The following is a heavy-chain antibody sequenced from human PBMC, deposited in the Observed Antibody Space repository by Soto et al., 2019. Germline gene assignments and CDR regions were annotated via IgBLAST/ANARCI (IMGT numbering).Heavy chain of an antibody. D-gene: IGHD3-10*01. CDR1: GGSISSSNW. Sequence: QVQLQESGPGLVKPSGTLSLTCAVSGGSISSSNWWSWVRQPPGKGLEWIGEIYPSGSTNYNPSLKSRVTRSVDKSKNQFSLKLSSVTAADTAVYYCARVCDIYYGSGCYGMDVWGQGTTVTVSS. CDR2: IYPSGST. V-gene: IGHV4-4*02. CDR3: ARVCDIYYGSGCYGMDV. J-gene: IGHJ6*02.